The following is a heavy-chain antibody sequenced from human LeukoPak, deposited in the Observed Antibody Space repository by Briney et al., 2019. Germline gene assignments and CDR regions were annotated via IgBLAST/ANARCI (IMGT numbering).Heavy chain of an antibody. D-gene: IGHD2-2*01. V-gene: IGHV5-51*01. CDR3: ATRVGYCSSTSCSNQDYYYYYYMDV. Sequence: GESLKISCKGSGYSFTSYWIGWVRQMPGKGLEWMGIIYPGDSDTRYGPSFQGQVTISADKSISTAYLQWSSLKASDTAMYYCATRVGYCSSTSCSNQDYYYYYYMDVWGKGTTVTVSS. CDR1: GYSFTSYW. CDR2: IYPGDSDT. J-gene: IGHJ6*03.